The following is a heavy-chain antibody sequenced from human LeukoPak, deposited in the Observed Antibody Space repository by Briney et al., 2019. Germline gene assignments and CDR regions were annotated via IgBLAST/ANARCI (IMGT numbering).Heavy chain of an antibody. CDR3: ARDLRDECSGGSCYQDDY. V-gene: IGHV7-4-1*02. CDR1: GYTFITYG. CDR2: INTNTGNP. J-gene: IGHJ4*02. Sequence: ASVKVSCKASGYTFITYGISWVRQAPGQGLEWMGWINTNTGNPTYAQGFTGRFVFSLDTSVSTAYLQISSLKAEDTAVYYCARDLRDECSGGSCYQDDYWGQGTLVTVSS. D-gene: IGHD2-15*01.